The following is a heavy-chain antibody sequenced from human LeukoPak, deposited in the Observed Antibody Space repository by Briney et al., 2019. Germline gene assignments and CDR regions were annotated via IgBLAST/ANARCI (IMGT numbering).Heavy chain of an antibody. D-gene: IGHD4-11*01. CDR2: IYYSGST. Sequence: SETLSLTCTVPGGSISSYYWSWIRQPPGKGLEWIGYIYYSGSTNYNPSLKSRVTISVDTSKNQFSLKLSSVTAADTAVYYCARATVTLYYYYMDVWGKGTTVTVSS. CDR3: ARATVTLYYYYMDV. CDR1: GGSISSYY. J-gene: IGHJ6*03. V-gene: IGHV4-59*01.